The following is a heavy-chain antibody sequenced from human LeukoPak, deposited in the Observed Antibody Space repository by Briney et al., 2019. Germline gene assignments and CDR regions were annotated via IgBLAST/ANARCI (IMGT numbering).Heavy chain of an antibody. CDR2: INPNSGGT. V-gene: IGHV1-2*02. J-gene: IGHJ4*02. Sequence: ASVKVSCKASGYTFTGYYMHWVRQAPGQGLAWMGWINPNSGGTNYAQKFQGRVTMTRDTSISTAYMELSRLRSDDTAVYYCARSDTTMVRGVITPLGYWGQGTLVTVSS. CDR3: ARSDTTMVRGVITPLGY. D-gene: IGHD3-10*01. CDR1: GYTFTGYY.